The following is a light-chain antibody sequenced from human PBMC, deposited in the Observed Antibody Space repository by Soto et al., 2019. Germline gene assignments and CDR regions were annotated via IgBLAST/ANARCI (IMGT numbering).Light chain of an antibody. CDR3: QTWGTGIEV. CDR2: LNSDGSH. Sequence: QLVLTQSPSASASLGASVKLTCTLSSGNSSYTIAWHQQQPEKGPRYLMTLNSDGSHSKGDGIPDRFSGSSSGAERYLSISSLQSEDEADYYCQTWGTGIEVFGGGTKLTV. CDR1: SGNSSYT. V-gene: IGLV4-69*01. J-gene: IGLJ3*02.